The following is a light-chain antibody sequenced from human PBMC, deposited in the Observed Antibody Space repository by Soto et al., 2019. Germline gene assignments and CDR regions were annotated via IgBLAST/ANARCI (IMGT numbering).Light chain of an antibody. Sequence: QSVLTQPASVSGSLAQSITISCSGTSSDVGAYNYVSWYQQYPGKAPKLMIYHVTDRPSGVSNRFSGSKSGNTASLTISGLQAEDEADYYCCSYTTSNTFVFGTGTKLTVL. CDR2: HVT. J-gene: IGLJ1*01. CDR1: SSDVGAYNY. CDR3: CSYTTSNTFV. V-gene: IGLV2-14*01.